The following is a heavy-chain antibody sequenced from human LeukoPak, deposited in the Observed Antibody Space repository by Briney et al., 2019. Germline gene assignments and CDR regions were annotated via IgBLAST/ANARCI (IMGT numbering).Heavy chain of an antibody. J-gene: IGHJ5*02. D-gene: IGHD3-10*01. CDR3: TREVHHGEYWFDP. CDR1: GFTFSSYW. V-gene: IGHV3-74*01. Sequence: PGGSLRLSCAASGFTFSSYWMHWVRQAPGKGLVWVSRINSDGSSTSYADSVKGRFTISRDNAKNTLYLQMNSLRAEDTAVYYCTREVHHGEYWFDPLGQGTLVTVSS. CDR2: INSDGSST.